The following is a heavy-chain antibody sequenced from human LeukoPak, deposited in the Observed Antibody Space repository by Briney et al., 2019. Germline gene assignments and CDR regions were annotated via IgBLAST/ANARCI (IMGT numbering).Heavy chain of an antibody. D-gene: IGHD3-9*01. Sequence: GASVKVSCKASGYTFTGYYMHWVRQAPGQGLEWMGWINANSGGTNYAQKFQGRVTMTRDTSISTAYMELSRLRSDDTAVYYCARSSRYDIWTGYPYWGQGTLATVSP. CDR1: GYTFTGYY. CDR2: INANSGGT. CDR3: ARSSRYDIWTGYPY. V-gene: IGHV1-2*02. J-gene: IGHJ4*02.